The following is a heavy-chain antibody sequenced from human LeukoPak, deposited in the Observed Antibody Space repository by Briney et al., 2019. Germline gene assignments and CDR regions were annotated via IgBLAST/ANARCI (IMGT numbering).Heavy chain of an antibody. Sequence: SETLSLTCTVSGGSISSCYWSWIRQPAGKGLEWIGRIYTSGSTNYNPSLKSRVTMSVDTSKNQFSLKLSSVTAADTAVYYCARDLDGDYVPLYYYYYMDVWGKGTTVTVSS. CDR3: ARDLDGDYVPLYYYYYMDV. J-gene: IGHJ6*03. D-gene: IGHD4-17*01. CDR2: IYTSGST. V-gene: IGHV4-4*07. CDR1: GGSISSCY.